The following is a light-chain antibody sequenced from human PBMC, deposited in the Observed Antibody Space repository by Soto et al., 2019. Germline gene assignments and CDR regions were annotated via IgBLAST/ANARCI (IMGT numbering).Light chain of an antibody. J-gene: IGKJ2*01. Sequence: EIVLTQSPGTLSLSPGERATLSCRASQSASGSYLAWYQQKPGQAPRLLIYGASSRATGIPDRFSGSGSGTDFTLTISRLEPEDFAVYYCQQYGSSLYTFGQGTKLEIK. V-gene: IGKV3-20*01. CDR3: QQYGSSLYT. CDR1: QSASGSY. CDR2: GAS.